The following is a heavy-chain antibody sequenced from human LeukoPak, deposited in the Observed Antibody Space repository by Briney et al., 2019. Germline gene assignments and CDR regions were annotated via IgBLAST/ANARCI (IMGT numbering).Heavy chain of an antibody. J-gene: IGHJ4*02. CDR3: ARDVGTAMGGGRDY. Sequence: PGGSLRLSCAASAFTVSSNYMSWVRQAPGKGLEWVSVIYSGGSTYYADSVKGRFTISRDNSKNTLYLQMNSLRAEDTAVYYCARDVGTAMGGGRDYWGQGTLVTVSS. D-gene: IGHD5-18*01. CDR2: IYSGGST. V-gene: IGHV3-66*01. CDR1: AFTVSSNY.